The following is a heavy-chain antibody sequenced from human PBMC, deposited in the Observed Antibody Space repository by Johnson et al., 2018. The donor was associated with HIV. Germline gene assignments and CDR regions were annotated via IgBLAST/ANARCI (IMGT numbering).Heavy chain of an antibody. J-gene: IGHJ3*02. CDR1: GFTFDDYG. CDR3: ARASLEWLLSLVPLGAFDI. Sequence: VQLVESGGGVVRPGGSLRLSCAVSGFTFDDYGMSWVRQAPGKGLEWVSGINWNGGSTGYADSVKGRFTISRDNAKNSLYLQMNSLIAEDTAVYYCARASLEWLLSLVPLGAFDIWGQGTMVTVSS. D-gene: IGHD3-3*01. V-gene: IGHV3-20*04. CDR2: INWNGGST.